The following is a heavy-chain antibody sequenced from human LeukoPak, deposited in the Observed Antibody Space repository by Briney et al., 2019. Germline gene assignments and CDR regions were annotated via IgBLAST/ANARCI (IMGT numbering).Heavy chain of an antibody. CDR3: ARGPTMKMDV. CDR1: GFTVSSNY. Sequence: PGGSLRLSCAASGFTVSSNYMSWVRQAPGKGLEWVANIKQDGSEKYYVDSVKGRFTISRDNAKNSLYLQMNSLRAEDTAVYYCARGPTMKMDVWGKGTTVTVSS. J-gene: IGHJ6*04. V-gene: IGHV3-7*01. D-gene: IGHD3-22*01. CDR2: IKQDGSEK.